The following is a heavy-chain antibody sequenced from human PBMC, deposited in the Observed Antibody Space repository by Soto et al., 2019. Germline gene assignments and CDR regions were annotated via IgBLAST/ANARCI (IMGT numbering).Heavy chain of an antibody. CDR1: GGSISSSSYY. J-gene: IGHJ6*02. Sequence: SETLSLTCTVSGGSISSSSYYWGWIRQPPGKGLEWIGSIYYSGSTYYNPSLMSRVTISVDTSKNQFSLKLSSVTAADTAVYYCAGMWYSYGFFDYYYGMDVWGQGTTVTVSS. CDR2: IYYSGST. V-gene: IGHV4-39*01. CDR3: AGMWYSYGFFDYYYGMDV. D-gene: IGHD5-18*01.